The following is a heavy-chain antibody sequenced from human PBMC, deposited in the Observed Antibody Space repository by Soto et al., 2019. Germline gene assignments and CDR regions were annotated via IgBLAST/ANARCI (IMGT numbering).Heavy chain of an antibody. D-gene: IGHD2-15*01. J-gene: IGHJ4*02. CDR1: GFTFSSYG. V-gene: IGHV3-33*01. CDR3: ARDEIGYCSGGSCYSSLGY. CDR2: IWYDGSNK. Sequence: GGSLRLSCAASGFTFSSYGMHWVRQAPGKGLEWVAVIWYDGSNKYYADSVKGRFTISRDNSKNTLYLQMNSLRAEDTAVYYCARDEIGYCSGGSCYSSLGYWGQGTLVTVSS.